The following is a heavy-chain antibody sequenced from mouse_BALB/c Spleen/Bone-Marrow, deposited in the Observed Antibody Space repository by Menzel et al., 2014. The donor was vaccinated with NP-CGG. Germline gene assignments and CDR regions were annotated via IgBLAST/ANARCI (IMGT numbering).Heavy chain of an antibody. V-gene: IGHV1-7*01. Sequence: VQLQQSGAELAKPGASVKMSCKASGYTFTSYWMHWVKQRPGQGLEWIGYINPSTGYTEYNQKFKDKATLTADKSSSTAYMQLSSLTAEDSAAYYCARQITTVDYAMDYWGQGTSVTVSS. CDR2: INPSTGYT. CDR3: ARQITTVDYAMDY. CDR1: GYTFTSYW. D-gene: IGHD1-1*01. J-gene: IGHJ4*01.